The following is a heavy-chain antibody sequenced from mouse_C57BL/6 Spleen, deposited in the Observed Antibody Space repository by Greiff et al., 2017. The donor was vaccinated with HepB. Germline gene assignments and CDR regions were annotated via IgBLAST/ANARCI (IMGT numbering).Heavy chain of an antibody. D-gene: IGHD2-3*01. V-gene: IGHV1-82*01. CDR2: IYPGDGDT. Sequence: QLQQSGPELVKPGASVKISCKASGYAFSSSWMNWVKQRPGKGLEWIGRIYPGDGDTNYNGKFKGKATLTADKSSSTAYMQLSSLTSEDSAVYFCARSGDGYIDYFDYWGQGTTLTVSS. J-gene: IGHJ2*01. CDR1: GYAFSSSW. CDR3: ARSGDGYIDYFDY.